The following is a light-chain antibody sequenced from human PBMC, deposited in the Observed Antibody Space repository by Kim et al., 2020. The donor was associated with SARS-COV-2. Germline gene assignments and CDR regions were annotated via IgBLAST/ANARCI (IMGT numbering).Light chain of an antibody. J-gene: IGLJ1*01. CDR2: DVN. CDR1: SSDVVAYNY. CDR3: SSYTTTAAFV. Sequence: GQSVTIPCTGSSSDVVAYNYVSWFQQHPDKAPKLTIYDVNKRPSGISDRFSGSKSGNTASLTISGLQAEDEADYYCSSYTTTAAFVFGTGTKVTVL. V-gene: IGLV2-14*04.